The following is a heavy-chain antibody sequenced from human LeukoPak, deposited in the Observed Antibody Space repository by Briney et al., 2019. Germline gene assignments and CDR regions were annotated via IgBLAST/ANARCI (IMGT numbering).Heavy chain of an antibody. CDR3: ARSRTLWGAFDI. J-gene: IGHJ3*02. Sequence: GGSLRLSCAASGFTFSSHDMHWVRQTTEKGLEWVSGIGTAGDPYYLDSVKGRFTISRENAKHSLYLQMNSLRAGDTAVYYCARSRTLWGAFDIWGQGTMVTVSS. D-gene: IGHD2-21*01. CDR2: IGTAGDP. V-gene: IGHV3-13*05. CDR1: GFTFSSHD.